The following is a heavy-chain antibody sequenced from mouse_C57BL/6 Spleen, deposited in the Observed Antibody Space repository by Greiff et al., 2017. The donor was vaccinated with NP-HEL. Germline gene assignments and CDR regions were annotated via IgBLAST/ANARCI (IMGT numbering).Heavy chain of an antibody. CDR1: GYSFTGYY. J-gene: IGHJ2*01. Sequence: VQLQQSGPELVKPGASVKISCKASGYSFTGYYMHWVKQSSEKSLEWIGEINPSTGGTSYNQKFKGKATLTVDKSSSTAYMQLKSLTSEDSAVYYCARLPSYYGDYWGQGTTLTVSS. CDR3: ARLPSYYGDY. D-gene: IGHD1-1*02. CDR2: INPSTGGT. V-gene: IGHV1-43*01.